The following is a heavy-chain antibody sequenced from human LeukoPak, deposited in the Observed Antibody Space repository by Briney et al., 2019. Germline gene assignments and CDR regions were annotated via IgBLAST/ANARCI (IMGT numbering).Heavy chain of an antibody. CDR1: GFTFSNYW. Sequence: GGSLRLSCAASGFTFSNYWMHWVRQASGKGLVWVSHITSDGSTTSYADSVKGRFTISRGNAKNTLYLQMNSLSAEDTAVYYCARAAYSSGWYDYWGQGTLVTVSS. CDR2: ITSDGSTT. CDR3: ARAAYSSGWYDY. J-gene: IGHJ4*02. D-gene: IGHD6-19*01. V-gene: IGHV3-74*01.